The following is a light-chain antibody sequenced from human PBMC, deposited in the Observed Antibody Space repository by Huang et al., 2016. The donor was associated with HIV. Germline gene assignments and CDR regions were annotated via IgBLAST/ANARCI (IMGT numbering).Light chain of an antibody. CDR2: DAS. V-gene: IGKV3-11*01. CDR3: QQRSNWIT. CDR1: QSVSNY. J-gene: IGKJ5*01. Sequence: EIVLTQSPATLSLSPGERATLSCRASQSVSNYLAWYQQKPGQAPRLLIYDASNRATGIPARFRGSGSGTDFTLTIRSIEPEDFAVYYCQQRSNWITFGQGTRLEMK.